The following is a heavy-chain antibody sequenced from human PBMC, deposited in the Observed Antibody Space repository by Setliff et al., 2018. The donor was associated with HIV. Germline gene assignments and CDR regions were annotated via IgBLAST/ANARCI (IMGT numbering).Heavy chain of an antibody. CDR3: ARELNDYGDSYYFDY. V-gene: IGHV3-7*03. D-gene: IGHD4-17*01. CDR2: IKQDGSEK. CDR1: GFTFSSYW. Sequence: GGSLRLSCAASGFTFSSYWMSWVRRAPGKGLEWVANIKQDGSEKYYVDSVKGRFTISRDNAKNSLYLQMNSLRAEDTAVYYCARELNDYGDSYYFDYWGQGTLVTVSS. J-gene: IGHJ4*02.